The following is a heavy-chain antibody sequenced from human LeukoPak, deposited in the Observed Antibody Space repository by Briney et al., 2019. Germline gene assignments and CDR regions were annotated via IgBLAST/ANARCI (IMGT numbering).Heavy chain of an antibody. J-gene: IGHJ3*02. CDR1: WFTFSSYS. D-gene: IGHD4/OR15-4a*01. CDR2: ISSSSTYI. V-gene: IGHV3-21*01. CDR3: ARDLYGTSLDAFDI. Sequence: GGSLRLLWAASWFTFSSYSMNWVRQAPGKGLEWVSSISSSSTYIYYADSVRGRFTISRENAQKSLYLQMNSLRAADTAVYFCARDLYGTSLDAFDIWGQGTMDTVSS.